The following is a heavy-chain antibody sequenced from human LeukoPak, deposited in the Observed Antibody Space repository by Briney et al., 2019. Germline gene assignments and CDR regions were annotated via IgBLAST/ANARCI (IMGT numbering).Heavy chain of an antibody. J-gene: IGHJ3*02. D-gene: IGHD1-26*01. CDR2: IYTGGST. CDR3: ARAPLGGGPIDAFDI. V-gene: IGHV4-61*02. Sequence: PSETLSLTCTVSGGSISSGSYYWSWIRQPAGKGLEWIGRIYTGGSTNYNPSLKSRVTISVDTSKNQFSLKLSSVTAADTAVYYCARAPLGGGPIDAFDIWGQGTMVTVSS. CDR1: GGSISSGSYY.